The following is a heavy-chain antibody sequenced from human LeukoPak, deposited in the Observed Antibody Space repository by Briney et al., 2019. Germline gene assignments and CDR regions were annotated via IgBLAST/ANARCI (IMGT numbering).Heavy chain of an antibody. V-gene: IGHV1-2*02. CDR3: ARDGDLDCLPSGF. J-gene: IGHJ4*02. Sequence: GASVKVSCKASGYTFTDYYMHWVRQAPGQGLEWVGWINPNSGDTKYAKRFQGRVTMTRDTSISAAYMELTRLTSDDTAVYYCARDGDLDCLPSGFWGQGTLVTVSS. CDR2: INPNSGDT. CDR1: GYTFTDYY. D-gene: IGHD3-9*01.